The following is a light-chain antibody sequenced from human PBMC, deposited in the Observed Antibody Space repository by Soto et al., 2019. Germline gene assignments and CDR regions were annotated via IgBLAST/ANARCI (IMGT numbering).Light chain of an antibody. Sequence: DIQMTQSPSSLSASVGDRVTITCRASEGISRYLIWYQQRAGKAPKVLIYAASSLQSGVPSRFSGSTSGTDFTPTISSLQPEDFATYYCQQSYSTPLTFGQGTQL. J-gene: IGKJ2*01. CDR1: EGISRY. CDR3: QQSYSTPLT. CDR2: AAS. V-gene: IGKV1-39*01.